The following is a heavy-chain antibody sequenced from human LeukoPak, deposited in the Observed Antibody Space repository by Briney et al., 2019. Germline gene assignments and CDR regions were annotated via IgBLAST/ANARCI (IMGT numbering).Heavy chain of an antibody. V-gene: IGHV4-39*01. Sequence: TSSETLSLTCTVSGGSISSSSYYWGWIRQPPGKGLEWIGSIYYSGSTYYNPSLKSRVTISVDTSKNQFSLKLSSVTAADTAVYYCARMVTAIPLPDYWGQGTLVTVSS. D-gene: IGHD2-21*02. J-gene: IGHJ4*02. CDR1: GGSISSSSYY. CDR3: ARMVTAIPLPDY. CDR2: IYYSGST.